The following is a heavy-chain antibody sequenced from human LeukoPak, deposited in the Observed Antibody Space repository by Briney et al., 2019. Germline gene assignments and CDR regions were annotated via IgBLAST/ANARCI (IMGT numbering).Heavy chain of an antibody. D-gene: IGHD1-26*01. Sequence: GGSLRLPCAASGFTFSSYAMSWVRQAPGKGLEWVSAISGSGGSTYYADSVKGRFTISRDDSKNTLYLQMNSLRAEDTAVYYCAKEGERVSGSYSDYWGQGTLVTVSS. CDR1: GFTFSSYA. V-gene: IGHV3-23*01. J-gene: IGHJ4*02. CDR2: ISGSGGST. CDR3: AKEGERVSGSYSDY.